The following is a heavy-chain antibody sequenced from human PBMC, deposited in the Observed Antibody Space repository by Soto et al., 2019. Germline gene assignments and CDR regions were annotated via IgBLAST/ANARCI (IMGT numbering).Heavy chain of an antibody. V-gene: IGHV3-30*03. CDR1: GFTFNNYG. J-gene: IGHJ5*01. CDR2: LSHDGTIA. D-gene: IGHD6-19*01. Sequence: QVQLVESGGGVVQPGRSLTLSCAASGFTFNNYGMHWVRQAPGKGLEWVAMLSHDGTIAYYGDSVRGRFTVSIDESKNTHYLQMNSLRPEDTAVYYCARDWGSSGWSNWFDSWGQGTLVTVSS. CDR3: ARDWGSSGWSNWFDS.